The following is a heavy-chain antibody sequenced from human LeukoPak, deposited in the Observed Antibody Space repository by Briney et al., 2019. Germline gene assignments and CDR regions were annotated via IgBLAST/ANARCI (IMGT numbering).Heavy chain of an antibody. D-gene: IGHD3-22*01. J-gene: IGHJ4*02. CDR1: GGSFSGYY. CDR3: ARWVSFRGYSLDY. V-gene: IGHV4-34*01. Sequence: SETLSLTCAVYGGSFSGYYWSWIRQPPGKGLEWIGEINHSGSTNYNPSLKSRVTISVDTSKNQFSLKLSSVTAADTAVYYCARWVSFRGYSLDYWGQGTLVTVSS. CDR2: INHSGST.